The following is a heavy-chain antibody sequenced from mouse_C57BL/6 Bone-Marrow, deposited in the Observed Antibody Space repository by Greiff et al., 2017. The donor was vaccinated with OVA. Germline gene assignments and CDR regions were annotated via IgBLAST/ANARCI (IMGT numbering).Heavy chain of an antibody. J-gene: IGHJ1*03. D-gene: IGHD2-3*01. CDR2: INSDGGST. CDR3: ARGRFVDVWYFDV. V-gene: IGHV5-2*01. Sequence: VKLVESGGGLVQPGESLKLSCESNEYEFPSHDMSWVRKTPEKRLELVAAINSDGGSTYYPDTMERRFIISRDNTKKTLYLQMSSLRSEDTALYYCARGRFVDVWYFDVWGTGTTVTVSS. CDR1: EYEFPSHD.